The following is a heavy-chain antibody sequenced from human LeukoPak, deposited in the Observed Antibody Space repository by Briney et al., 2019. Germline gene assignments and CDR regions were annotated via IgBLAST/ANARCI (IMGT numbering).Heavy chain of an antibody. Sequence: ASVKVSCKASGYTFTGYYMDWVRQAPGRGLEWMGWVNPNSGDTNYAQKFQGRVTMTGDTSINTAYMELTRLTSDDTAVYYCARDRRWEEGTPYYFDFWGQGTLVTVSS. J-gene: IGHJ4*02. CDR3: ARDRRWEEGTPYYFDF. V-gene: IGHV1-2*02. D-gene: IGHD1-26*01. CDR2: VNPNSGDT. CDR1: GYTFTGYY.